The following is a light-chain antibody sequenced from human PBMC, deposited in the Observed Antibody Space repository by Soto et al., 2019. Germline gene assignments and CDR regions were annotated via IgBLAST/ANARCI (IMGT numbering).Light chain of an antibody. J-gene: IGLJ3*02. CDR2: DNN. CDR3: GAWDSSLSGGPAV. CDR1: SSNIGNNY. Sequence: QSVLTQPPSVSAAPGQRVTISCSGSSSNIGNNYVSWYQQFPGTAPRLLIYDNNQRPSGIPARFSGSKSGTSATLDITGLQTGDEADYYCGAWDSSLSGGPAVFGGGTKVTVL. V-gene: IGLV1-51*01.